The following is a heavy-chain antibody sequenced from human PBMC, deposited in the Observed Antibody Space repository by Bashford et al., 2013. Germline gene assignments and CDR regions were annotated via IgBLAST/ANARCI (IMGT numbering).Heavy chain of an antibody. D-gene: IGHD6-13*01. Sequence: SETLSLTCTVSGGSISSYYWSWIRQPPGKGLEWIGYIYYSGSTNYNPSLKSRVTISVDTSKNQFSLKLSSVTAADTAVYYCARVISSSWDNYYYYYGMDVWGPRDLRSPVSS. CDR3: ARVISSSWDNYYYYYGMDV. J-gene: IGHJ6*01. V-gene: IGHV4-59*01. CDR2: IYYSGST. CDR1: GGSISSYY.